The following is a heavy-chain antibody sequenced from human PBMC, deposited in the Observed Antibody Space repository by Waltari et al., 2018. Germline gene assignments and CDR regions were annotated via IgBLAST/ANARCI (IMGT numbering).Heavy chain of an antibody. V-gene: IGHV3-30*02. J-gene: IGHJ4*02. CDR3: AKDVVWGSSLDY. CDR1: GFPFRSYG. Sequence: QVQLVESGGGVVQSGASLSLPCAASGFPFRSYGMPWLRQAPGKGLEWVAFIRYDGSNKYYADSVKGRFTISRDNSKNTLYLQMNSLRAEDTAVYYCAKDVVWGSSLDYWGQGTLVTVSS. CDR2: IRYDGSNK. D-gene: IGHD6-13*01.